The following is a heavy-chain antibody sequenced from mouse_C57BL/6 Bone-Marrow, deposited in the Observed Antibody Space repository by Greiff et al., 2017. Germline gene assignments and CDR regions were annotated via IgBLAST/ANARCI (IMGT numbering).Heavy chain of an antibody. CDR2: IYPRSGNN. J-gene: IGHJ2*01. V-gene: IGHV1-81*01. Sequence: VQRVESGAELARPGASVKLSCKASGYTFTSYGISWVKQRTGQGLKWIGEIYPRSGNNYYNEKFKGKATLTADKSSSTAYMELRSLTSEDSAVYFCARDGYYFYYFDYWGQGTTLTVSS. CDR3: ARDGYYFYYFDY. CDR1: GYTFTSYG. D-gene: IGHD2-3*01.